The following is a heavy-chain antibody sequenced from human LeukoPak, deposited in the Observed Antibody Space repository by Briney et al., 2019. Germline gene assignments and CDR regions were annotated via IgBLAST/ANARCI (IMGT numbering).Heavy chain of an antibody. J-gene: IGHJ4*02. D-gene: IGHD3-22*01. Sequence: SETLSLTCAVYGGSFSGYYWSWIRQPPGKGLEWIGEINHSGSTNYNPSLKSRVTISVDTSKNQFSLKPSSVTAADTAVYYCARGPFSPYYYDSSGYYYFDYWGQGPWSPSPQ. CDR3: ARGPFSPYYYDSSGYYYFDY. V-gene: IGHV4-34*01. CDR2: INHSGST. CDR1: GGSFSGYY.